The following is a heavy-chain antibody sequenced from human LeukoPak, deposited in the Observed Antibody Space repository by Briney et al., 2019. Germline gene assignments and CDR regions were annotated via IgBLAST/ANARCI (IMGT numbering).Heavy chain of an antibody. J-gene: IGHJ6*02. V-gene: IGHV3-64*01. CDR2: ISSNGGST. CDR3: ASGTYYDSSGYFAYYYGMDV. CDR1: GFTFSSYA. Sequence: GGSLRLSCAASGFTFSSYAMHWVRQAPGKGLEYVSAISSNGGSTYYANSVKGRFTIPRDNSKNTPYLQMGSLRAEDMAVYYCASGTYYDSSGYFAYYYGMDVWGQGTTVTVSS. D-gene: IGHD3-22*01.